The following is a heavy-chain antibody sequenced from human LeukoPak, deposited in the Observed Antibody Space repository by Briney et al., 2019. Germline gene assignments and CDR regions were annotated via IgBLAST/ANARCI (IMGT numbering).Heavy chain of an antibody. CDR2: TSGSGGST. CDR3: AKSFYAYCGGDCYSSAFDI. J-gene: IGHJ3*02. V-gene: IGHV3-23*01. D-gene: IGHD2-21*02. CDR1: GFTFSSYA. Sequence: GGSLRLSCAASGFTFSSYAMSWVRQAPGKGLEWVSATSGSGGSTYYADSVKGRFTISRDNSKNTLYLQMNSLRAEDTAVYYCAKSFYAYCGGDCYSSAFDIWGQGTMVTVSS.